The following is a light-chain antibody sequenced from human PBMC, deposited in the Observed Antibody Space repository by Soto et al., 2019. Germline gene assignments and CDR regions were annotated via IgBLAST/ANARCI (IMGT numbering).Light chain of an antibody. J-gene: IGKJ5*01. CDR1: QSVSSTS. Sequence: ESVVTESPRTLSLSPGERVTILFLASQSVSSTSLAWYQQKPGQTPRLLIYGASSRATGTPDRISGGGSGTHFTLTISRLEPEDFAVYYCQHYFTSSITFGQGTRLEI. CDR2: GAS. V-gene: IGKV3-20*01. CDR3: QHYFTSSIT.